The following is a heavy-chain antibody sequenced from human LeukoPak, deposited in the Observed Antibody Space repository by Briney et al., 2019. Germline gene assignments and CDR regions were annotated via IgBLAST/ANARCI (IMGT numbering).Heavy chain of an antibody. CDR2: TYWHDDR. Sequence: ESGPTLVNPTQTLTLTCTFSGFSLTTSGGGVGGIRQPPGKAPECLAPTYWHDDRRYSPSLRSRLTITKDTSKSQVVLTMTNMAPVDTATYFCAHRVFQGGYWDSGKFDYWGQGAPVTVSS. CDR1: GFSLTTSGGG. J-gene: IGHJ4*02. CDR3: AHRVFQGGYWDSGKFDY. V-gene: IGHV2-5*01. D-gene: IGHD2-8*02.